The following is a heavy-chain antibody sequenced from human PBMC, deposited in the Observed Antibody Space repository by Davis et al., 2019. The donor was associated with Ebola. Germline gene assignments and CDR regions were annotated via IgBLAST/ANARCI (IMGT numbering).Heavy chain of an antibody. CDR3: AREEGLVLEWLFADY. J-gene: IGHJ4*02. CDR2: IKQDGSEK. D-gene: IGHD3-3*01. CDR1: GFTFSNAW. V-gene: IGHV3-7*01. Sequence: GGSLRLSCAASGFTFSNAWMNWVRQAPGKGLEWVANIKQDGSEKYYVDSVKGQFTISRDNAKNSLYLQMNSLRAEDTAVYYCAREEGLVLEWLFADYWGQGTLVTVSS.